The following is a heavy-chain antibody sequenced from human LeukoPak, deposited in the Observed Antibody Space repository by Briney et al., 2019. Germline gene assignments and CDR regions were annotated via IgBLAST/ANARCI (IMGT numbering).Heavy chain of an antibody. CDR2: IYYSGST. CDR1: GGSISSYY. D-gene: IGHD3-10*01. Sequence: SETLSLTCTVSGGSISSYYWSWIRQPPGKGLEWIGYIYYSGSTNYNPSLKSRVTISVDTSKNQFSLKLSSVTAADTAVSYCARENLSGGSGRRDAFDIWGKGTMVTVSS. J-gene: IGHJ3*02. V-gene: IGHV4-59*01. CDR3: ARENLSGGSGRRDAFDI.